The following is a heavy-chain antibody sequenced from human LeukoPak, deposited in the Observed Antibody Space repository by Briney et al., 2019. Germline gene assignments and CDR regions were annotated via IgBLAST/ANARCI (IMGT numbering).Heavy chain of an antibody. V-gene: IGHV4-34*01. CDR1: GGSFSGYY. Sequence: SETLSLTCAVYGGSFSGYYWSWIRQPPGKGLEWIGEINHRGSANYNSSLKSRVTLSIDTSKNQFSLILSSVTAADTAVYYCARSAGYSSAWGQGTRVTVSS. J-gene: IGHJ5*02. D-gene: IGHD6-19*01. CDR2: INHRGSA. CDR3: ARSAGYSSA.